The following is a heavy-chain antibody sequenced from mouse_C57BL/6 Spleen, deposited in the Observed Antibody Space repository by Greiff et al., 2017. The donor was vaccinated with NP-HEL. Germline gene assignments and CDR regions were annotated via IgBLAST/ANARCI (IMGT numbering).Heavy chain of an antibody. CDR1: GYTFTSYW. Sequence: VQLQQPGAELVKPGASVKMSCKASGYTFTSYWITWVKQRPGQGLEWIGDIYPGSGSTNYNEKFKSKATLTVDTSSSTAYMQLSSLTSEDSAVYYCARYYSNYERVWFAYWGQGTLVTVSA. V-gene: IGHV1-55*01. CDR3: ARYYSNYERVWFAY. J-gene: IGHJ3*01. D-gene: IGHD2-5*01. CDR2: IYPGSGST.